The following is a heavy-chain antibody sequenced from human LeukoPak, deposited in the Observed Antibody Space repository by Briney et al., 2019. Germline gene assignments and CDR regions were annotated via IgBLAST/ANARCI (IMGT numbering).Heavy chain of an antibody. Sequence: SVKVSCKASGGTFSSYAISWVRQPPGQGLEGMGRIIPILGIANYGQKFQGRVTITADISTSTAYIELSSLRSEDTAVYYCARGDGYSGYDPWACGMDVWGQGTTVTVSS. CDR2: IIPILGIA. D-gene: IGHD5-12*01. V-gene: IGHV1-69*04. CDR1: GGTFSSYA. J-gene: IGHJ6*02. CDR3: ARGDGYSGYDPWACGMDV.